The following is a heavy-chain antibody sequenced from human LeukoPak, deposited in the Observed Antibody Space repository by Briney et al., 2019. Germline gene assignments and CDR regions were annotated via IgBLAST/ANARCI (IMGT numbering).Heavy chain of an antibody. D-gene: IGHD3-22*01. CDR3: ARDAYDSSGLLRFLWFDP. CDR1: GGSISSYY. J-gene: IGHJ5*02. Sequence: SETLSLTCTVSGGSISSYYWSWIRQPAGKGLEWIGRIYTSGSTNYNPSLKSRVTMSVDTSKNQFSLKLSSVTAADTAVHYCARDAYDSSGLLRFLWFDPWGQGTLVTVSS. CDR2: IYTSGST. V-gene: IGHV4-4*07.